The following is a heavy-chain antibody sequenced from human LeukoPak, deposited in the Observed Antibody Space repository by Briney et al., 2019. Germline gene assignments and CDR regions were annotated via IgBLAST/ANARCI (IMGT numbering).Heavy chain of an antibody. D-gene: IGHD2-2*01. J-gene: IGHJ4*02. CDR2: INSDGSST. Sequence: PGGSQRLSCAASGFTFSSYWMHWVRHAPGKGLVWVSRINSDGSSTSYADSVKGRFTISRDNAKNTLYLQMNSLRAEDTAVYYCASEGYCSSTSCYDYWGQGTLVTVSS. CDR3: ASEGYCSSTSCYDY. V-gene: IGHV3-74*01. CDR1: GFTFSSYW.